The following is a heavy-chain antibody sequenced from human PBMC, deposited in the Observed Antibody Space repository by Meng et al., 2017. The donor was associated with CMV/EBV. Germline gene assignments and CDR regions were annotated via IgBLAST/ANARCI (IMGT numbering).Heavy chain of an antibody. V-gene: IGHV1-69*05. D-gene: IGHD6-19*01. CDR2: IVPIFGTK. J-gene: IGHJ4*02. CDR3: ARSSQWLLPNLDH. Sequence: SVKVSCKTSGGTFSSYAFIWVRQAPGQGLEWMAGIVPIFGTKDYAQKFQGRVTLTTDESTSTAYMELSSLTSEDTAVYYCARSSQWLLPNLDHWGQGTLVTVSS. CDR1: GGTFSSYA.